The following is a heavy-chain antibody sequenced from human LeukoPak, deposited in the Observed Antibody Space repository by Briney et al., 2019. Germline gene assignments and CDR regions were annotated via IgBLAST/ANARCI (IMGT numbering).Heavy chain of an antibody. CDR1: GGSISSSDYY. J-gene: IGHJ6*03. Sequence: SETLSLTCTVSGGSISSSDYYWAWIRQPPGKGLEWIGSIYYSGSTYYNPSLKSRVTISVDTSKNEFSLKLSSVTAADTAVYYCARGGSGYHSSLYYYYYYMDVWGKGTTVTVSS. CDR3: ARGGSGYHSSLYYYYYYMDV. D-gene: IGHD3-3*01. V-gene: IGHV4-39*01. CDR2: IYYSGST.